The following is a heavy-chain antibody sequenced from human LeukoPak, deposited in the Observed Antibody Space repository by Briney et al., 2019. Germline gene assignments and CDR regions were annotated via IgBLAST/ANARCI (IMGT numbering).Heavy chain of an antibody. CDR1: GGSISSYY. CDR3: ARDLGYSSGWSGGDWFDP. D-gene: IGHD6-19*01. CDR2: IYYSGST. V-gene: IGHV4-59*01. J-gene: IGHJ5*02. Sequence: SETLSLTCTVSGGSISSYYWSWIRQPPGKGLEWFGIIYYSGSTNYNPSLKSRVTISVDTSKNQFSLKLSSVTAADTAVYYCARDLGYSSGWSGGDWFDPWGQGTLVTVSS.